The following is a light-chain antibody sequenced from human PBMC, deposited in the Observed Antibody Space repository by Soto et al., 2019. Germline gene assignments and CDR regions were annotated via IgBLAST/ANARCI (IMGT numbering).Light chain of an antibody. CDR2: EVR. Sequence: QSALTQPASVSGPPGQSITISCTGTSSDIGRYNYVSWYQQHPGKVPKLIISEVRNRPSGVSDRFSGSKSGNSASLTISGLQAGDEADYYCSSYTSTSTQVFGSGTKVTVL. CDR1: SSDIGRYNY. CDR3: SSYTSTSTQV. J-gene: IGLJ1*01. V-gene: IGLV2-14*01.